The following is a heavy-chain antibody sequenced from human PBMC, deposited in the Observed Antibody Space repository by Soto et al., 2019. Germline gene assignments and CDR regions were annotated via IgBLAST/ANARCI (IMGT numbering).Heavy chain of an antibody. V-gene: IGHV4-34*01. D-gene: IGHD4-17*01. CDR2: INHSGST. J-gene: IGHJ4*02. Sequence: TSETLSLTCAVYGGSFSGYYWSWIRQPPGKGLEWIGEINHSGSTNYNPSLKSRVTISVDTSKNQFSLKLSSVTAADTAVYYCARSRGVTNTRRPYYFHYWGQGTLVPVSS. CDR3: ARSRGVTNTRRPYYFHY. CDR1: GGSFSGYY.